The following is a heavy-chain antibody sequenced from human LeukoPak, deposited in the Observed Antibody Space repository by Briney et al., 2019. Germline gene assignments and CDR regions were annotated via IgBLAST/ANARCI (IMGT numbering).Heavy chain of an antibody. J-gene: IGHJ4*02. V-gene: IGHV1-3*01. Sequence: ASVTVSCKASGYTFTNFAIHWVRQARGQRLEWMGWISAGSGNTKYSQKLQGRVTITSDTSASTAYMELYSLRSEDTAVYYCARDYGYSLLFYWGQGTLVTVSS. CDR2: ISAGSGNT. CDR1: GYTFTNFA. CDR3: ARDYGYSLLFY. D-gene: IGHD5-18*01.